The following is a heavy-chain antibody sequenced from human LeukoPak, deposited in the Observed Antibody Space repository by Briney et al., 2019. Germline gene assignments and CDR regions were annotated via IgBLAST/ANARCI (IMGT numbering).Heavy chain of an antibody. CDR2: ISYDGSNQ. V-gene: IGHV3-30*18. CDR1: GFTFSSYG. CDR3: AKVAGATIFDY. D-gene: IGHD1-26*01. J-gene: IGHJ4*02. Sequence: PGGSLRLSCAASGFTFSSYGMHWVRQAPGKGLEWVAVISYDGSNQYYADSVKGRFTISRDNSKNTLYLQMNSLRAEDTAVYYCAKVAGATIFDYWGQGTLVTVSS.